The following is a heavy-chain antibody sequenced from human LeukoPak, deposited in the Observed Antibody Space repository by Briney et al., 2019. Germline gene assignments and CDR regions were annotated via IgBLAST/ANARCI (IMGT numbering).Heavy chain of an antibody. Sequence: SETLSLTCTVSGGSISSYYWSWIRQPPGKGLEWIGYIYYSGSTNYNPSLKSRVTISVDTSKNQFSLKLSSVTAADTAVYYCAAGTLTMIGKLLGPWYWGEGTLVTVSS. CDR3: AAGTLTMIGKLLGPWY. CDR2: IYYSGST. V-gene: IGHV4-59*12. D-gene: IGHD3-22*01. J-gene: IGHJ4*02. CDR1: GGSISSYY.